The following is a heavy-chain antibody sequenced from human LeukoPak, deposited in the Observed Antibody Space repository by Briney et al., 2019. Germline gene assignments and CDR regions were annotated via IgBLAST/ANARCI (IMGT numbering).Heavy chain of an antibody. CDR2: ISSNGGST. D-gene: IGHD1-26*01. J-gene: IGHJ4*02. CDR3: AGGTGARQDLDY. CDR1: GFTFSSYA. Sequence: GGSPRLSCAASGFTFSSYAMHWVRQAPGKGLEYVSAISSNGGSTYYADSVKGRFTISRDNSKNTLYLQTNSLRAEDTAVYYCAGGTGARQDLDYWGQGTLVTVSS. V-gene: IGHV3-64*04.